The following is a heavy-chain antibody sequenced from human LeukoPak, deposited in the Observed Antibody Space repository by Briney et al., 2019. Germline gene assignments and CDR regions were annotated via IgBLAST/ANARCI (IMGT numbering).Heavy chain of an antibody. CDR2: IYYSGST. V-gene: IGHV4-61*01. D-gene: IGHD2-21*02. J-gene: IGHJ6*04. CDR3: ARDTSVYCGGDCPADYYYGMDV. Sequence: PSETLSLTCTVSGGSVSSGSYYRSWIRQPPGKGLEWIGYIYYSGSTNYNPSLKSRVTISVDTSKNQFSLKLSSVTAADTAVYYCARDTSVYCGGDCPADYYYGMDVWGKGTTVTVSS. CDR1: GGSVSSGSYY.